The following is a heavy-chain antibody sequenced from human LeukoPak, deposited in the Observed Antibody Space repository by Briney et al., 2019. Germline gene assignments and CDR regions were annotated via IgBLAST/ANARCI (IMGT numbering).Heavy chain of an antibody. CDR3: ASVSSSGWYDY. Sequence: PSETLSLTCTVSGGSISSYYWTWIRQPPGKGLEWIGYIYYSGSTNYNPSLKSRVTISVDTSKNQLSLKLSSVTAADTAVYYCASVSSSGWYDYWGQGTLVTVSS. J-gene: IGHJ4*02. V-gene: IGHV4-59*08. CDR1: GGSISSYY. D-gene: IGHD6-19*01. CDR2: IYYSGST.